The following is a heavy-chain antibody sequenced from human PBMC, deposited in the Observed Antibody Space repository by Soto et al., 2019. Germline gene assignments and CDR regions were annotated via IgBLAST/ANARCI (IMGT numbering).Heavy chain of an antibody. CDR3: AKDLEMDMVIWSDP. V-gene: IGHV4-39*02. CDR1: GGSISSSSYS. CDR2: IYYSGSS. D-gene: IGHD5-18*01. Sequence: SETLSLTCTVSGGSISSSSYSWGWIRQPPGKGLEWIGSIYYSGSSYYNPSLKSRVTISVDTSKNQFSLTLSSVTAADTAVYYCAKDLEMDMVIWSDPWGQGTLVTVSS. J-gene: IGHJ5*02.